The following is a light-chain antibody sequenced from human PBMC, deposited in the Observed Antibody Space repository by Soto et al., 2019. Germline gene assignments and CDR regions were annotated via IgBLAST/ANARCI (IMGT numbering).Light chain of an antibody. J-gene: IGKJ5*01. Sequence: EMVLTQSTGTLSLSPGERATLSCRASQSVSSNYLAWYQQKPGQAPRLLIYGASSRATGIPDRFSGSGSGTDFTLTISRLEPEDFAVYYCQQFGSTLSTFGQGTRLEIK. CDR1: QSVSSNY. CDR3: QQFGSTLST. CDR2: GAS. V-gene: IGKV3-20*01.